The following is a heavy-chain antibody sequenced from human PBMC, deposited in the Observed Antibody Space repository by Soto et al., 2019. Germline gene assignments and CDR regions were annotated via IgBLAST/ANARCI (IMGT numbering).Heavy chain of an antibody. D-gene: IGHD6-19*01. CDR1: SGSVFSSNW. CDR2: TRNSGGA. CDR3: ASHLVMAGTRGFDQ. V-gene: IGHV4-4*02. J-gene: IGHJ4*02. Sequence: QVQLQESGPGLVKPSGTLSLTCAVSSGSVFSSNWWSWVRLPPGKGLEWIGETRNSGGANYNPSRKSRVTITVDRSRNHIFLELSSVTAADTAVYYCASHLVMAGTRGFDQWGLGTLVTVSS.